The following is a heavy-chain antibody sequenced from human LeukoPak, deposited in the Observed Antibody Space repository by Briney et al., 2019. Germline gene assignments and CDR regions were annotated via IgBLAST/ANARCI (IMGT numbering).Heavy chain of an antibody. V-gene: IGHV3-21*01. Sequence: PGGSLRLSCAASGLTFSSCSLNWVRQAPGKGLEWVSSISGSSSYIYYADSVKGRFTISRDNAKSSLYLQMNSLRAEDTAVYYCARDDIASTGAFDTWGQGTMVTVSS. J-gene: IGHJ3*02. CDR1: GLTFSSCS. D-gene: IGHD2-2*01. CDR3: ARDDIASTGAFDT. CDR2: ISGSSSYI.